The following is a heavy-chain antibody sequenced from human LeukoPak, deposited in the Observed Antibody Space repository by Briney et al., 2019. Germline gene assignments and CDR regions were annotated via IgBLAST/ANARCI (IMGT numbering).Heavy chain of an antibody. Sequence: GGSLRLSCAASGFTFSSYGMHWVRQAPGKGLEWVSYISSSDSTIYYADSVKGRFTISRDNAKNSLYLQMNSLRAEDTAVYYCARVAWSNYYDSSGYGFQHWGQGTLVTVSS. J-gene: IGHJ1*01. CDR2: ISSSDSTI. V-gene: IGHV3-48*04. D-gene: IGHD3-22*01. CDR3: ARVAWSNYYDSSGYGFQH. CDR1: GFTFSSYG.